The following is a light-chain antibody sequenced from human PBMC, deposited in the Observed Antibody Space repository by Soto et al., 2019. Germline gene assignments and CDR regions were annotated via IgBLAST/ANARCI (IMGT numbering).Light chain of an antibody. J-gene: IGKJ5*01. Sequence: EIVLTQSPGTLSLSPGERATLSCRASQSLYFSFLAWYQQKSGQAPRLLIHGAISRAAGIPARFSGRDSEPDFTLIIDAVEPEDSAVYYCQQYGRPPYTFGRGTRLEI. CDR2: GAI. V-gene: IGKV3-20*01. CDR3: QQYGRPPYT. CDR1: QSLYFSF.